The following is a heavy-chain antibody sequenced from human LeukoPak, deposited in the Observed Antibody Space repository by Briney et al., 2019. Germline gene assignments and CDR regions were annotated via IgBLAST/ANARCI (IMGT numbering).Heavy chain of an antibody. CDR3: ASESYYLDDAFDI. J-gene: IGHJ3*02. V-gene: IGHV3-7*03. Sequence: QSGGSLRLSCAASGFTFSSYWMSWVRQAPGKGLEWVANIKQDGSEKYYVDSVKGRFTISRDNAKNSLYLQMNSLRAEDTAVYYCASESYYLDDAFDIWGQGTMVTVSS. CDR2: IKQDGSEK. D-gene: IGHD1-26*01. CDR1: GFTFSSYW.